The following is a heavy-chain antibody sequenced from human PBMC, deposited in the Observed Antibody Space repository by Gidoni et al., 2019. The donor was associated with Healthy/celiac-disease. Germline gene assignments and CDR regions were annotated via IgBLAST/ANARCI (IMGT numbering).Heavy chain of an antibody. J-gene: IGHJ4*02. CDR3: TTDVDLLQGAIDY. CDR2: IKSKTDGGTT. Sequence: EVQLVESGGGLVKPGGSLRLSCAASGFTFSNAWMNWVRQAPGKGLEWFGRIKSKTDGGTTDYAAPVKGRFTISRDDSKNTLYLQMNSLKTEDTAVYYCTTDVDLLQGAIDYWGQGTLVTVSS. V-gene: IGHV3-15*07. CDR1: GFTFSNAW. D-gene: IGHD3-22*01.